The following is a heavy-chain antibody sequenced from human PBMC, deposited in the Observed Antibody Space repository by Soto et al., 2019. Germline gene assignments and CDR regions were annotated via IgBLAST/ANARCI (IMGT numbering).Heavy chain of an antibody. CDR3: ARDERDSGSLDY. D-gene: IGHD3-10*01. J-gene: IGHJ4*02. CDR2: IWYDGSNK. Sequence: QVQLVESGGGVVQPGRSLRLSCAASGFTFSSYGMHWVRQAPGKGLEWVAVIWYDGSNKYYADSVKGRFTISRDNSKNTLYLQMNSLRAEDTAVYCCARDERDSGSLDYWGQGTLVTVSS. CDR1: GFTFSSYG. V-gene: IGHV3-33*01.